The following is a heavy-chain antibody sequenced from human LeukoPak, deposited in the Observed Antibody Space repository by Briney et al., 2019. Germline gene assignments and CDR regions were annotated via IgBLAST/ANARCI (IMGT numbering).Heavy chain of an antibody. J-gene: IGHJ4*02. D-gene: IGHD3-10*01. V-gene: IGHV3-53*01. Sequence: GGSLRLSCAASGFTVSSNYMSWVRQAPGKGLEWVSVIYSGGSAYYADSVKGRFTISRDNSKNTLYLQMNSLRVEDTAVYYCATTMVRGVTSIDYWGQGTLVTVSS. CDR1: GFTVSSNY. CDR2: IYSGGSA. CDR3: ATTMVRGVTSIDY.